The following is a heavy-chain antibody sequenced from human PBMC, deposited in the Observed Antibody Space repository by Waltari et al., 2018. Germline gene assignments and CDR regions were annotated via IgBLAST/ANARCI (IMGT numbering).Heavy chain of an antibody. V-gene: IGHV3-48*01. CDR2: ISSSSSTI. CDR3: ARESGSGSDAFDI. CDR1: GFTFSSYS. Sequence: EVQLVESGGGLVQPGGSLRLSCAASGFTFSSYSMNWVLQAPGKGLEWVSYISSSSSTIYYADSVKGRFTISRDNAKNSLYLQMNSLRAEDTAVYYCARESGSGSDAFDIWGQGTMVTVSS. D-gene: IGHD6-19*01. J-gene: IGHJ3*02.